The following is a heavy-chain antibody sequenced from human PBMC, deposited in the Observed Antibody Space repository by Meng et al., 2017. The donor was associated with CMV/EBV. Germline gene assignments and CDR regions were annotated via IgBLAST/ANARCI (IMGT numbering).Heavy chain of an antibody. CDR3: ARYCTNTGCYIYDY. CDR1: GFTFSSYW. Sequence: ETLSLTCAASGFTFSSYWMSWVRQAPGKGLEWVANINQGGSEKYYVDSVKGRFTMSRDNAKNSLYLQMSSLTAEDTAVYYCARYCTNTGCYIYDYWGQGTLVTVSS. V-gene: IGHV3-7*01. CDR2: INQGGSEK. J-gene: IGHJ4*02. D-gene: IGHD2-2*02.